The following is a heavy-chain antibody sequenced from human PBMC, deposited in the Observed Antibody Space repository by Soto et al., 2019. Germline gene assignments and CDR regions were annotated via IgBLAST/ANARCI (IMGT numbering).Heavy chain of an antibody. Sequence: EVHLLESGGDLVQPGGSLRLSCAASGFTFSNYAMNWVGQAPGKGLDWVSGISGSAASTFYADSVKGRFTISRDNSKNTLYLQMHSLRAEDTAVYYCAKWTGRYCSGGRCYLDDPFDYWGQGTLVTVSS. D-gene: IGHD2-15*01. CDR1: GFTFSNYA. J-gene: IGHJ4*02. CDR2: ISGSAAST. CDR3: AKWTGRYCSGGRCYLDDPFDY. V-gene: IGHV3-23*01.